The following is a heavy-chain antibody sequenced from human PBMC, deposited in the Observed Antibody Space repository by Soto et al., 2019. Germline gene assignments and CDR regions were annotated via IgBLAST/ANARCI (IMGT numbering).Heavy chain of an antibody. V-gene: IGHV1-18*01. D-gene: IGHD6-6*01. CDR1: GYTFTSYG. J-gene: IGHJ6*02. CDR2: ISAYNGNT. CDR3: ARAWGALYSSSFDYYYYGMDV. Sequence: ASVKVSCKASGYTFTSYGISWVRQAPGQGLEWMGWISAYNGNTNYAQKLQGRVTMTTDTSTSTAYMELRSLRSDDTAVYYCARAWGALYSSSFDYYYYGMDVWGQGPTVTVSS.